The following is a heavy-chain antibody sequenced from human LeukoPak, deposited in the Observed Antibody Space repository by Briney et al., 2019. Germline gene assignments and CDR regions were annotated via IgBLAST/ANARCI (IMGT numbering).Heavy chain of an antibody. J-gene: IGHJ4*02. CDR3: ARTSYDFWSGYYMVGSGAGYYFDY. CDR2: INHSGST. V-gene: IGHV4-34*01. D-gene: IGHD3-3*01. CDR1: GGSFSGYY. Sequence: SETLSLTCAAYGGSFSGYYWSWIRQPPGKGLEWIGEINHSGSTNYNPSLKSRVTISVDTSKNQFSLKLSSVTAADTAVYYCARTSYDFWSGYYMVGSGAGYYFDYWGQGTLVTVSS.